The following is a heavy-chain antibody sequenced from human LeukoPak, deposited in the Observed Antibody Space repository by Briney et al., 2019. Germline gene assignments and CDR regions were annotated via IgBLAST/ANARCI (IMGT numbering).Heavy chain of an antibody. CDR2: IYYSGST. CDR3: ARVTGYMTEDYFDY. J-gene: IGHJ4*02. CDR1: GGSINSYY. D-gene: IGHD6-13*01. Sequence: SETLTLTCTVCGGSINSYYWSWIRQPPGKGLEWIGYIYYSGSTNYNPSLKSRVTISVDTSKNQFSLRLSSVTAADTAVYYCARVTGYMTEDYFDYWGQGTLITVSS. V-gene: IGHV4-59*01.